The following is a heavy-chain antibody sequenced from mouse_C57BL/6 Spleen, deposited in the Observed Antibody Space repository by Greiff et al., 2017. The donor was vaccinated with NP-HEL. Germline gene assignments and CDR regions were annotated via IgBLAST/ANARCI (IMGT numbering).Heavy chain of an antibody. CDR1: GFNIKDDY. CDR2: IDPENGDT. Sequence: VQLKESGAELVRPGASVKLSCTASGFNIKDDYMHWVKQRPEQGLEWIGWIDPENGDTEYASKFQGKATITADTSSNTAYLQLSSLTSEDTAVYYCTTANYYGSGYDYWGQGTTLTVSS. D-gene: IGHD1-1*01. CDR3: TTANYYGSGYDY. J-gene: IGHJ2*01. V-gene: IGHV14-4*01.